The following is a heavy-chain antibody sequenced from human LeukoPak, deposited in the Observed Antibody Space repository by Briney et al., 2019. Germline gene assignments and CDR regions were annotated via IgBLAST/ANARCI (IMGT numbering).Heavy chain of an antibody. Sequence: GGSLRLSCAASGFTFSDYYMSWLRQAPGKALEGVSYISSSGSTIYYADSVKGRFTIPRDNDKNSLYLQMNTLRAEDTAVYYRARPGSRGWYFDLWGRGTLVTVSS. D-gene: IGHD3-10*01. CDR2: ISSSGSTI. CDR1: GFTFSDYY. V-gene: IGHV3-11*04. J-gene: IGHJ2*01. CDR3: ARPGSRGWYFDL.